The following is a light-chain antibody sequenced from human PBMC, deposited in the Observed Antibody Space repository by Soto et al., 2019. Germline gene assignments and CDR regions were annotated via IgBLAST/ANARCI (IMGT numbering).Light chain of an antibody. J-gene: IGKJ1*01. CDR2: AAS. CDR3: LQNYNYPWT. CDR1: QDIRID. Sequence: AIQMTQFPSSLSVSVRDRVTVTCRASQDIRIDLGWYQQKPGKAPKLLIYAASSLQSGVPSRFSGSGSGTQFTLTISSLQPEDVATYYCLQNYNYPWTFGQGTKVEIK. V-gene: IGKV1-6*01.